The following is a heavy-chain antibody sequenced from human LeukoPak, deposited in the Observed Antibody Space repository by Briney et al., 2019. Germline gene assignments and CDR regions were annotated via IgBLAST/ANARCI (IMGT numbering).Heavy chain of an antibody. Sequence: EASVKVSCKASGYTFTGYYMHWVRQAPGQGLEWMGWINPNSGGTNYAQKFQGRVTMTRDTSISTAYMELSRLRSDDTAVYYCARDLPRITIFGVVISHWFDPWGQGTLVTVSS. CDR1: GYTFTGYY. D-gene: IGHD3-3*01. CDR2: INPNSGGT. V-gene: IGHV1-2*02. CDR3: ARDLPRITIFGVVISHWFDP. J-gene: IGHJ5*02.